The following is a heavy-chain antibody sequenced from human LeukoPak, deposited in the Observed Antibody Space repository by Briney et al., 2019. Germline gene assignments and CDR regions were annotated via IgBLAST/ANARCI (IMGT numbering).Heavy chain of an antibody. J-gene: IGHJ4*02. CDR3: ALGYYDSSGYYPSSY. Sequence: GGSLRLSCAASGFTFSAYWMSWVRQAPGKGLEWVANIKQDGSEKYYVDSVKGRFTISRDNAKNSLHLQMNSLRAEDTAVYYCALGYYDSSGYYPSSYWGQGTLVTVSS. V-gene: IGHV3-7*02. CDR2: IKQDGSEK. CDR1: GFTFSAYW. D-gene: IGHD3-22*01.